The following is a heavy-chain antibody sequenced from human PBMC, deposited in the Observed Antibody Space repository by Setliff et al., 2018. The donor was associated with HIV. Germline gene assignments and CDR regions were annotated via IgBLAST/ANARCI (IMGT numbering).Heavy chain of an antibody. CDR3: ARDLTGTTSDY. CDR1: GFTFTNRY. D-gene: IGHD1-7*01. CDR2: ISSSSSYI. V-gene: IGHV3-21*01. Sequence: PGGSLRLSCAASGFTFTNRYMSWVRQAPGKGLEWVSSISSSSSYIYYADSVKGRFTISRDNAKNSLYLQMNSLRAEDTAVYYCARDLTGTTSDYWGQGTLVTVSS. J-gene: IGHJ4*02.